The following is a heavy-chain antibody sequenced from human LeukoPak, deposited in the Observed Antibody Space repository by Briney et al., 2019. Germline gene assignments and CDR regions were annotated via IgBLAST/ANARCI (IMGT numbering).Heavy chain of an antibody. V-gene: IGHV4-4*07. J-gene: IGHJ4*02. CDR2: IYSTGST. Sequence: SETLSLTCTVSGGSISSYYWSWIRQPAGKGLEWVGRIYSTGSTNYNPSLKSRVTMSVDTSKNQFSLRLRSVTAADTAVYYCARQIASAGTAGFDFWGQGALATVSS. D-gene: IGHD6-13*01. CDR3: ARQIASAGTAGFDF. CDR1: GGSISSYY.